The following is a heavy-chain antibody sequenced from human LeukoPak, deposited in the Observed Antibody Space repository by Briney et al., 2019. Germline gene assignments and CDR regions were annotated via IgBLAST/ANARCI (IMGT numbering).Heavy chain of an antibody. CDR3: ARNYDFWSGYYYFDY. CDR2: IYYSGST. CDR1: GASISSYY. D-gene: IGHD3-3*01. V-gene: IGHV4-59*01. J-gene: IGHJ4*02. Sequence: PSETPSLTCTVSGASISSYYWSWIRQPPGKGLEWIGYIYYSGSTNYNPSLKSRVTISLDTSKNQFSLKLSSVTAADTAVYYCARNYDFWSGYYYFDYWGQGTLVTVSS.